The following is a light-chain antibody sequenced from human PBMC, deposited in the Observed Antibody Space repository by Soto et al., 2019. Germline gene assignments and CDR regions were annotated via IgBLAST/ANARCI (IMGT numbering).Light chain of an antibody. CDR2: DVS. CDR1: SSDVGGYNY. J-gene: IGLJ2*01. CDR3: KSYTSRSTLV. V-gene: IGLV2-14*01. Sequence: QSALTQPASVSGSPGQSITISCTGTSSDVGGYNYVSWYQQHPGKAPKLVIYDVSNRPSGVSNRFSGSKSGNTASLTISGLQAEDEADYYCKSYTSRSTLVFGEGTKLTVL.